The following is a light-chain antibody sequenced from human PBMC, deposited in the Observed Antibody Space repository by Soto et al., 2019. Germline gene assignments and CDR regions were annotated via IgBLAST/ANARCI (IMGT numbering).Light chain of an antibody. J-gene: IGKJ2*02. V-gene: IGKV1-9*01. CDR1: QGIASF. Sequence: DIQLTQSPSFLSASVGDRVTITCRASQGIASFLAWYQQKPGKAPKLLIYAASTLQSGVPSRFSGSGSATETPLTISILQPEDFAYYCCQQLITSPRTFGQGTKLEIK. CDR2: AAS. CDR3: QQLITSPRT.